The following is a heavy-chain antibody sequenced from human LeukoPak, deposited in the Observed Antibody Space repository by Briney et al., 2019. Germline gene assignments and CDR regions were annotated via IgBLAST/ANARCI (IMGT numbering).Heavy chain of an antibody. CDR1: GYTFTSYY. J-gene: IGHJ4*02. CDR3: ARGARRVDIVVVPAAINEPGFDY. D-gene: IGHD2-2*02. V-gene: IGHV1-46*01. CDR2: INPSGGST. Sequence: GASVKVSCKASGYTFTSYYMQWVRQAPGQGLEWMGIINPSGGSTSYAQKFQGRVTMTRDTSTSTVYMELSSLRSEDTAVYYCARGARRVDIVVVPAAINEPGFDYWGQGTLVTVSS.